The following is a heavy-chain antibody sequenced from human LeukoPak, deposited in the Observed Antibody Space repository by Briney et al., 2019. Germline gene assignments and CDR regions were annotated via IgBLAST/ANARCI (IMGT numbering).Heavy chain of an antibody. J-gene: IGHJ6*01. CDR2: MYYSGGTSGLT. CDR3: ASARSTLTGSPYYYGIDV. Sequence: SETLPLTCTVSGGSISSSTYYWGWIRQPPGKGLGWIGTMYYSGGTSGLTYYNPSLKSRVTVSADTSKNQFSLKPSSVTTADSAAYYCASARSTLTGSPYYYGIDVWGQVTTVTVSS. CDR1: GGSISSSTYY. D-gene: IGHD3-9*01. V-gene: IGHV4-39*07.